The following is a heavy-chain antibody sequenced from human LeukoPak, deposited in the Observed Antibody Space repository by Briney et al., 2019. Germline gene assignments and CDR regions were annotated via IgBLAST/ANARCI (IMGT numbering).Heavy chain of an antibody. Sequence: PGGSLRLSCTASGFTFSTYGMHWVRQAPGKGLEWVTLISYDGSTKYYSDSVKGRFTLSRDNSKNTLYLQMNSLRAGDTAVYYCARGRVAATFDYWGQGTLVTVSS. CDR3: ARGRVAATFDY. CDR1: GFTFSTYG. CDR2: ISYDGSTK. D-gene: IGHD2-15*01. J-gene: IGHJ4*02. V-gene: IGHV3-30*03.